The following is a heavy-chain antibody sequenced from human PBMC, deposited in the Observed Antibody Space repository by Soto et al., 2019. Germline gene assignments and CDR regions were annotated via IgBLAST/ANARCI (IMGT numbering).Heavy chain of an antibody. J-gene: IGHJ2*01. CDR1: GFTFSSYA. Sequence: QVQLVESGGGVVQPGRSLRLSCAASGFTFSSYAMHWVRQAPGKGLEWVAVISYDGSNKYYADSVKGRFTISRDNSKNTLYLQMNSQKAEDAAVYYWARPLWRNAYNGGYSDLWVSGTLV. CDR2: ISYDGSNK. CDR3: ARPLWRNAYNGGYSDL. D-gene: IGHD1-1*01. V-gene: IGHV3-30-3*01.